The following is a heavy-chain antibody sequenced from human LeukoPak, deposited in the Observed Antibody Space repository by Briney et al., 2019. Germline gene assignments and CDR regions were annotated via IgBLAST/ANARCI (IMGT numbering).Heavy chain of an antibody. CDR3: ASVDITMVRGVIIDGAFDI. V-gene: IGHV1-8*01. D-gene: IGHD3-10*01. CDR1: GYSFTDYI. CDR2: MNPNSGNT. Sequence: ASVKVSCKTSGYSFTDYIIAWVRQATGQGLEWMGWMNPNSGNTGYAQKFQGRVTMTRNTSISTAYMELSSLRSEDTAVYYCASVDITMVRGVIIDGAFDIWGQGTMVTVSS. J-gene: IGHJ3*02.